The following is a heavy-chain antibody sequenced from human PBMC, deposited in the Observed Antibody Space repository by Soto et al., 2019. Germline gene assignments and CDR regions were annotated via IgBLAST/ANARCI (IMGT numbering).Heavy chain of an antibody. CDR3: ARYDYSNLDY. CDR2: ISSSRSYI. Sequence: EVQLVESGGGLVKPGGSLRLSCAASGFIFSRYSMNWVRQAPGKGLEWVSSISSSRSYIYYADSVKGRFTISRDNAKNSLYLQMNSRRAEDTSLYYCARYDYSNLDYWGQGTLVTVSS. D-gene: IGHD4-4*01. CDR1: GFIFSRYS. V-gene: IGHV3-21*01. J-gene: IGHJ4*02.